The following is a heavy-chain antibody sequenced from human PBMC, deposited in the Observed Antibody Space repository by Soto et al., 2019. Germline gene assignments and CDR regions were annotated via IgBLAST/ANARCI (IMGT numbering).Heavy chain of an antibody. J-gene: IGHJ6*03. CDR2: IDWDDDK. CDR3: ARRTPAPGYDFCSGTTYYSYMDV. V-gene: IGHV2-70*11. Sequence: TLSLTCSVAGVSLSTSGMCVSWIRQPPGKALEWLARIDWDDDKYYSTSLKTRLTIPKDTSKNHVVLTTTTMNPVETATYYCARRTPAPGYDFCSGTTYYSYMDVWGKGTTVTVSS. D-gene: IGHD3-3*01. CDR1: GVSLSTSGMC.